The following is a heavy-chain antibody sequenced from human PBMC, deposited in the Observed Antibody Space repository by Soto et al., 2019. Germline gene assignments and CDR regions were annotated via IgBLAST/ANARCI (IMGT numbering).Heavy chain of an antibody. J-gene: IGHJ5*02. V-gene: IGHV3-30-3*01. D-gene: IGHD1-7*01. CDR2: ISYDGSNK. CDR1: GFTFSSYA. CDR3: ARPRGHRYNWNYGIDR. Sequence: GGSLRLSCAASGFTFSSYAMHWVRQAPGKGLEWVAVISYDGSNKYYADSVKGRFTISRDNSKNTLYLQMNSLRAEDTAVYYCARPRGHRYNWNYGIDRWGQGTLVTV.